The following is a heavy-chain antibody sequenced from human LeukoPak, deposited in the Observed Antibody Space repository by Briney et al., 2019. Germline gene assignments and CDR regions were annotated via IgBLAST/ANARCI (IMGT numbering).Heavy chain of an antibody. CDR2: ISGSGGST. Sequence: PGGSLRLSCAASGFTFSSYAMSWVRQAPGKGRGWGSAISGSGGSTYYADSVKGRFTISRDNSKNTLYLQMNSLRAEDTAVYYCAKDLLRAAGTVDFDYWGQGTLVTVSS. CDR1: GFTFSSYA. V-gene: IGHV3-23*01. J-gene: IGHJ4*02. CDR3: AKDLLRAAGTVDFDY. D-gene: IGHD6-13*01.